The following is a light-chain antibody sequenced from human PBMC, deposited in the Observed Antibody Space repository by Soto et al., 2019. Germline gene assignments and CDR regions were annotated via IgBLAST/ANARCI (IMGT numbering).Light chain of an antibody. CDR2: DVS. CDR1: QTVSITY. V-gene: IGKV3D-20*01. Sequence: AQAPATLSVSPVESATLSCMASQTVSITYLTWYQQKPGLAPRLLIYDVSIRATGIPDRFSGSGSGSDFTLTISRLEPEDFAVYYCQHYFSSSITFGQGTRLEIK. CDR3: QHYFSSSIT. J-gene: IGKJ5*01.